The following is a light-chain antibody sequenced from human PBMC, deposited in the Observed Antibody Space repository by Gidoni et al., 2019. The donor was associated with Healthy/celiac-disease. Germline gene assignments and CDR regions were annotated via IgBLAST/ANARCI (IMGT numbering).Light chain of an antibody. V-gene: IGKV3-20*01. CDR2: GAS. J-gene: IGKJ5*01. Sequence: IVFTQSPCTLSLSPGERATLSCRASQSVSSSYLAWYQQKPCQAPRLLIYGASSRATGIPDRCSGSGSGTDLTLTISRLEPEDCAVYYCQQYGSSPPVTFGKGTRLEIK. CDR3: QQYGSSPPVT. CDR1: QSVSSSY.